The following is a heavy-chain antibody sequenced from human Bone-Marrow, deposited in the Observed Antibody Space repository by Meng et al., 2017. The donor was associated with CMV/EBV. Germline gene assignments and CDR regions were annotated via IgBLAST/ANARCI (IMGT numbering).Heavy chain of an antibody. D-gene: IGHD6-25*01. Sequence: AASGVTFSTYAMHWVRQAPGRGLEWVAVTSYDESDIYYADSVKGRFTISRDNSKNTLYLQMNSLRVEDTAVYYCAKIRIAAGPFDYWGQGTLVTVSS. CDR2: TSYDESDI. J-gene: IGHJ4*02. CDR3: AKIRIAAGPFDY. V-gene: IGHV3-30*18. CDR1: GVTFSTYA.